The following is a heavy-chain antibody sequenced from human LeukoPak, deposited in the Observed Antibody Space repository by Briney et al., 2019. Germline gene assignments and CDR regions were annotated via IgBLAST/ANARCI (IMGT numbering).Heavy chain of an antibody. Sequence: SVKVSCKASGGTFSSYTISWVRQAPGQGLEWMGRIIPILGIANYAQKFQGRVTITADKSTSTAYMELSSLGSEDTAVYYCARDLGYCSGGSCYNWFDPWGQGTLVTVSS. D-gene: IGHD2-15*01. CDR3: ARDLGYCSGGSCYNWFDP. CDR2: IIPILGIA. CDR1: GGTFSSYT. J-gene: IGHJ5*02. V-gene: IGHV1-69*04.